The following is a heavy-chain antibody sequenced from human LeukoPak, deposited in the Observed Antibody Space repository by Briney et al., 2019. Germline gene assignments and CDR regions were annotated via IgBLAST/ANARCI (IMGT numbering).Heavy chain of an antibody. CDR2: IYHSGST. V-gene: IGHV4-38-2*02. Sequence: SETLSLTCTVSGYSISSSYYCGWIRQPPGKGLEWIGSIYHSGSTYYNPSLKSRVTISVDTSKNQFSLKLSSVTAADTAVYYCARVNSGDRPSNWFDPWGQGTLVTVSS. CDR1: GYSISSSYY. D-gene: IGHD7-27*01. CDR3: ARVNSGDRPSNWFDP. J-gene: IGHJ5*02.